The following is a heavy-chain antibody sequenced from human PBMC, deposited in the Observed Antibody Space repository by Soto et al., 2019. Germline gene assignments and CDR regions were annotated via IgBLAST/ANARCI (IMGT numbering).Heavy chain of an antibody. D-gene: IGHD6-13*01. CDR1: GLTFVSYA. J-gene: IGHJ4*02. CDR3: AKSYSSNWYDYFDY. CDR2: ISGSGDNT. Sequence: PGGSLRLSCAASGLTFVSYAMSWVRQAPGKGLEWVSAISGSGDNTYYADSVKGRFTISRDNSKNTMYLQMNSLRVEDTAVYYCAKSYSSNWYDYFDYWGQGTLVTVSS. V-gene: IGHV3-23*01.